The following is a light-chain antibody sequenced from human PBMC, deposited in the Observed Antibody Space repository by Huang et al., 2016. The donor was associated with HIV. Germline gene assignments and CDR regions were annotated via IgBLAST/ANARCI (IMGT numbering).Light chain of an antibody. CDR3: QRYDNWPKFT. V-gene: IGKV3-15*01. CDR1: QSVTSN. J-gene: IGKJ3*01. CDR2: GAS. Sequence: EIVMTQSPATLSVSPGARATLSCRASQSVTSNLAWYQQKPGQPPRLLIYGASTRATGNPARFSGSGSGTELTLTISSLQSEDFAVYYCQRYDNWPKFTFGPGTKVDIK.